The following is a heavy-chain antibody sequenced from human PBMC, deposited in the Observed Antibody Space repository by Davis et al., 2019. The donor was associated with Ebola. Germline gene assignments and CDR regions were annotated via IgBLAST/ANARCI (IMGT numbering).Heavy chain of an antibody. Sequence: GESLKISCAASGFTFSSYWMHWVRQAPGKGLVWVSRINSDGSSTSYADSVKGRFTISRDNAKNTLYLQMNSLRAEDTAVYYCARDSSGYDLVFWYFDYWGQGTLVTVSS. CDR1: GFTFSSYW. J-gene: IGHJ4*02. CDR3: ARDSSGYDLVFWYFDY. V-gene: IGHV3-74*01. D-gene: IGHD5-12*01. CDR2: INSDGSST.